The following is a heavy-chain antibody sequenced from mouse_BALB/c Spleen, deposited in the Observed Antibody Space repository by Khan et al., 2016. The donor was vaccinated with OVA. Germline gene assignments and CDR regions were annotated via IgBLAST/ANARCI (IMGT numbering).Heavy chain of an antibody. J-gene: IGHJ3*01. Sequence: EVELVESGGGLVKPGGSLKLSCAASGFTFSNYAMSWVRQSPEKRLEWVASISSGDSTYYLDSVKGRFTISRDNARNILYLQMSSLRSEDTAMYYCARDCWFAYWGQGTLVTVSA. CDR1: GFTFSNYA. CDR3: ARDCWFAY. CDR2: ISSGDST. V-gene: IGHV5-6-5*01.